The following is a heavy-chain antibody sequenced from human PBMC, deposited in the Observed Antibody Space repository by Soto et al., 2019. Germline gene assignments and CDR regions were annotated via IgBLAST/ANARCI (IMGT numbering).Heavy chain of an antibody. CDR2: ISYDGSNK. D-gene: IGHD3-22*01. Sequence: QVQLVESGGGVVQPGRSLRLSCAASGFTFSSYAMHWVRQAPGKGLEWVAVISYDGSNKYYADSVKGRFTISRDNSKNTLYLQMNSLRAEDTAVYYCARAKRDDSSVYYPVYYYYYGMDVWGQGTTVTVSS. J-gene: IGHJ6*02. CDR1: GFTFSSYA. V-gene: IGHV3-30-3*01. CDR3: ARAKRDDSSVYYPVYYYYYGMDV.